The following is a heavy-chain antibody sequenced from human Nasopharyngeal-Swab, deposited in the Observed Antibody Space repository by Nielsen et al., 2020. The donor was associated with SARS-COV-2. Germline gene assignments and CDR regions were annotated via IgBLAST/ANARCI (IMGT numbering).Heavy chain of an antibody. CDR2: MHTSTTT. Sequence: IRQPPGKGLEWIGRMHTSTTTSYNPSLKSRVTISVDKSKNQFSLKLSSVTAADTAVYYRARMIFGVANAGIDVWGQGATVTVSS. J-gene: IGHJ6*02. D-gene: IGHD3-3*01. V-gene: IGHV4-61*02. CDR3: ARMIFGVANAGIDV.